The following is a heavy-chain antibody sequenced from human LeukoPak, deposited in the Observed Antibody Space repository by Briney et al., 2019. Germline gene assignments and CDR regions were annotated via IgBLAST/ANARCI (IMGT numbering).Heavy chain of an antibody. CDR2: IYYSGSI. D-gene: IGHD1-26*01. V-gene: IGHV4-59*08. Sequence: SETLSLTCTVSGGSISSYYWSWIRQPPGKGLEWIGYIYYSGSINYNPSLKSRVTISVDTSKNQFSLKLRSVTAADTAVYYCARYSGSYSGFDYWGQGTLVTVAS. CDR3: ARYSGSYSGFDY. J-gene: IGHJ4*02. CDR1: GGSISSYY.